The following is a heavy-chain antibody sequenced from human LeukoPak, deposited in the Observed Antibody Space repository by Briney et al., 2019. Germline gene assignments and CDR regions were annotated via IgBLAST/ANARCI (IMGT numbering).Heavy chain of an antibody. D-gene: IGHD6-13*01. CDR2: IYYSGST. J-gene: IGHJ4*02. CDR1: GGSISSYY. CDR3: ARGGYSSTFYYFDY. V-gene: IGHV4-59*01. Sequence: PSETLSLTCTVSGGSISSYYWSWIRQPPGKGLEWIGYIYYSGSTNYNPSLKSRVTISVDTSKNQFSLKLSSVTAADTAVYYCARGGYSSTFYYFDYWGQGTLVTVSS.